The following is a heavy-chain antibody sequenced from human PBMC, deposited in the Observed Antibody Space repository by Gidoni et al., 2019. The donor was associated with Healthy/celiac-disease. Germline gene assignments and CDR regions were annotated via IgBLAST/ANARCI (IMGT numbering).Heavy chain of an antibody. CDR3: AKDRASSGWYPYYYYYYGMDV. Sequence: QVQLVESGGGVVQPGRSLRLSCAAAGFTFSSYGMHGVRQAPGKGLEWVAVISYDGSNKYYADSVKGRFTISRDNSKNTLYLQMNSLRAEDTAVYYCAKDRASSGWYPYYYYYYGMDVWGQGTTVTVSS. CDR2: ISYDGSNK. CDR1: GFTFSSYG. V-gene: IGHV3-30*18. D-gene: IGHD6-19*01. J-gene: IGHJ6*02.